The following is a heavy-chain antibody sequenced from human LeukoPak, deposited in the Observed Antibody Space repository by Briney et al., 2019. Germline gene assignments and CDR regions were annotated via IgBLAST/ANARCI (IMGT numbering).Heavy chain of an antibody. J-gene: IGHJ4*02. CDR2: IKGDGSYK. CDR1: GFTFSNHG. Sequence: GGSLRLSCAASGFTFSNHGMDWVRQAPGKGLEWVANIKGDGSYKYYVDSVKGRFTISRDNAKSSVYLQMNTLRAEDTAVYYCATSADSSGNDWGQGTLVTVSS. D-gene: IGHD3-22*01. V-gene: IGHV3-7*03. CDR3: ATSADSSGND.